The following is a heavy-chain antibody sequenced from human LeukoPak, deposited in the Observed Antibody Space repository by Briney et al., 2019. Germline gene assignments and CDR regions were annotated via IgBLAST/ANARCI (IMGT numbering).Heavy chain of an antibody. CDR2: ISYDGSNK. D-gene: IGHD3-9*01. CDR3: ARGVPLVKPFDC. J-gene: IGHJ4*02. CDR1: GFTFSSYA. V-gene: IGHV3-30-3*01. Sequence: GGSLRLSCAASGFTFSSYAMHWVRQAPGKGLEWVAVISYDGSNKYYADSVKGRFTISRDNSKNTLYLQMNSLRAEDTAVYYCARGVPLVKPFDCWGQGTLVTVSS.